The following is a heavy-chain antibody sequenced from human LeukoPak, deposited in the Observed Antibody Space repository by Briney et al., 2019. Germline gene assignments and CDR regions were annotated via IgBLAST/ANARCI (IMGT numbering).Heavy chain of an antibody. CDR1: GYTFTGYY. CDR3: ARGCSGGSCYYYYYMDD. Sequence: ASVKVSCKASGYTFTGYYMHWVRQAPGQGLEWMGWINPNSGGTNYAQKFQGRVTMTRDTSISTAYMELSRLRSDDTAVYYCARGCSGGSCYYYYYMDDWGKGTTVTVSS. J-gene: IGHJ6*03. D-gene: IGHD2-15*01. CDR2: INPNSGGT. V-gene: IGHV1-2*02.